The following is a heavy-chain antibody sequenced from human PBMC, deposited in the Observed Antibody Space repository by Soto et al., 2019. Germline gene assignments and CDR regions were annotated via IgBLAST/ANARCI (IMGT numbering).Heavy chain of an antibody. CDR1: GGTFSSYA. D-gene: IGHD1-20*01. Sequence: SVKVSCKASGGTFSSYAISWVRQAPGQGLEWMGGIIPIFGTANYAQKFQGRVTITADTSKNQFSLQLNSVTPEDTAVYYCARVITGTNYGMDVWGQGTTVTVSS. J-gene: IGHJ6*02. CDR2: IIPIFGTA. CDR3: ARVITGTNYGMDV. V-gene: IGHV1-69*06.